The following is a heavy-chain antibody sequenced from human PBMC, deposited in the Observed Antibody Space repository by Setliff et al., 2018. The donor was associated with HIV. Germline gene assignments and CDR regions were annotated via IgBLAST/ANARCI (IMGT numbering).Heavy chain of an antibody. D-gene: IGHD7-27*01. CDR2: VNHFGTT. CDR3: ARANWGYPRPNYFDS. CDR1: GDSFSDYY. V-gene: IGHV4-34*01. J-gene: IGHJ4*02. Sequence: PSETLSLTCAVYGDSFSDYYWTWIRQPPGRGLEWIGEVNHFGTTNYNQSLKGRVTISAEKSKNQFSLNLSSVTAADTATYYCARANWGYPRPNYFDSWGQGTLVTVSS.